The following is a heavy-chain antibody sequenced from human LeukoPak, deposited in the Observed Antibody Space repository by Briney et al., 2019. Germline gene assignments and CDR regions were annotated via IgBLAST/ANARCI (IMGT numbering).Heavy chain of an antibody. CDR2: IIPILGIA. CDR1: GGTFSSYA. CDR3: ARDYGEAGFGELSGYYYGMDV. V-gene: IGHV1-69*04. Sequence: ASVKVSCEASGGTFSSYAISWVRQAPGQGLEWMGRIIPILGIANYAQKFQGRVTITADKSTSTAYMELSSLRSEDTAVYYCARDYGEAGFGELSGYYYGMDVWGQGTTVTVSS. D-gene: IGHD3-10*01. J-gene: IGHJ6*02.